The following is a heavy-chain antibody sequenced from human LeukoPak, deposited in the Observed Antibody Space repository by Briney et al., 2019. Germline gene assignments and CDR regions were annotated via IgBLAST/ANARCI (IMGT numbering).Heavy chain of an antibody. CDR3: ARDYGSGADY. V-gene: IGHV3-33*08. D-gene: IGHD3-10*01. Sequence: PGGSLRLSCAASGFTFSSYGMHWVRQVPGKGLEWVALIWFDGSNQYYADSVKGRFTISRDNSRNTLYLQMNSLRAEDTGVYYCARDYGSGADYWGQGTLVTVSS. J-gene: IGHJ4*02. CDR1: GFTFSSYG. CDR2: IWFDGSNQ.